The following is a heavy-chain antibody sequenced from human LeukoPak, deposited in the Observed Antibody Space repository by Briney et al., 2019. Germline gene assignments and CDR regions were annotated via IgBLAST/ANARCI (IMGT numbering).Heavy chain of an antibody. CDR2: ISYDGSNT. CDR1: GFTFSNYG. J-gene: IGHJ4*02. V-gene: IGHV3-30*18. Sequence: PGRSLRLSCAASGFTFSNYGMHWVRQAPGKGLEGVAVISYDGSNTYYADSVKGRFTISRDNSKNTLYLQMNSLRTEDTALFYCAKDRDTSGWRYFDYWGQGTLVTVSS. D-gene: IGHD6-19*01. CDR3: AKDRDTSGWRYFDY.